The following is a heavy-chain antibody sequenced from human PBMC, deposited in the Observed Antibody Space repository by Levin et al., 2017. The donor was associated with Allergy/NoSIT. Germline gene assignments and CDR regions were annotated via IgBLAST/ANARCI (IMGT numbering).Heavy chain of an antibody. V-gene: IGHV1-18*01. CDR3: ARENTIFGDGGMDV. CDR2: ISAYNGNT. CDR1: GYTFTSYG. D-gene: IGHD3-3*01. J-gene: IGHJ6*02. Sequence: ASVKVSCKASGYTFTSYGISWVRQAPGQGLEWMGWISAYNGNTNYAQKLQGRVTMTTDTSTSTAYMELRSLRSDDTAVYYCARENTIFGDGGMDVWGQGTTVTVSS.